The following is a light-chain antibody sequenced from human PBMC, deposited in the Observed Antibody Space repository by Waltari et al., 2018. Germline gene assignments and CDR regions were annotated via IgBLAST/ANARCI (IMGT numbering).Light chain of an antibody. V-gene: IGLV3-9*01. CDR3: QVWDSSTAV. CDR1: NIGGKN. J-gene: IGLJ7*01. Sequence: SYDLTQPLSVSVALGQTARITCGGNNIGGKNVHWYQQKPGQAPLLVIYRDKNRPSRIPDRFSGSNSENTATLTITGAQGADEADYYCQVWDSSTAVFGGGTQLTVL. CDR2: RDK.